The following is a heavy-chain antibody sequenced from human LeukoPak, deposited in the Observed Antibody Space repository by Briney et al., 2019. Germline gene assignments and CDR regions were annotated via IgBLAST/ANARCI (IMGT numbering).Heavy chain of an antibody. Sequence: SETLSLTCTVSGGSISSSSYYWGWIRQPPGKGLEWIGSMYYSGSTYYNPSLKSRVTISVDTSKNQFSLKLSSVTAADTAVYYCARFPLGEFFDYWGQGTLVTVSS. CDR1: GGSISSSSYY. CDR3: ARFPLGEFFDY. V-gene: IGHV4-39*01. D-gene: IGHD3-10*01. J-gene: IGHJ4*02. CDR2: MYYSGST.